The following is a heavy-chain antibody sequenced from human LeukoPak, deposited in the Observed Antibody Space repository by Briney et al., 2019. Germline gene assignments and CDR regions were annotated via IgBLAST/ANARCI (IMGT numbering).Heavy chain of an antibody. J-gene: IGHJ4*02. CDR3: ARERGYNYGYSGYYDH. CDR1: GFTFSSFE. CDR2: ISTSGAST. Sequence: PGGSLRLSCAASGFTFSSFEMVWVRQVPGKGLEWISYISTSGASTYYADSVKGRFTVSRDNVKNSMSLRMDTLRVEDTAVYYCARERGYNYGYSGYYDHWGQGVLVTVSS. V-gene: IGHV3-48*03. D-gene: IGHD5-18*01.